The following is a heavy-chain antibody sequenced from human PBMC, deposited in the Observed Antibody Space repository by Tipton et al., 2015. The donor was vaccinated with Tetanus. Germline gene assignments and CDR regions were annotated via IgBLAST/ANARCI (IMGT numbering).Heavy chain of an antibody. CDR2: IYESGDT. CDR3: ARHQSGYFTPFDY. CDR1: GASIRGGTFY. Sequence: TLSLTCTVSGASIRGGTFYWGWIRQPPGKGLEWIGSIYESGDTYYIPSLKSRVTISVDTSTNQFSLTLISMAAADTGVYYCARHQSGYFTPFDYWGQGKLVSVSS. D-gene: IGHD3-3*01. J-gene: IGHJ4*02. V-gene: IGHV4-39*01.